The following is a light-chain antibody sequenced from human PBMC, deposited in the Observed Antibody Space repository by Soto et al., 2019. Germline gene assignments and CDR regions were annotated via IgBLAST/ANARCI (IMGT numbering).Light chain of an antibody. J-gene: IGKJ4*01. Sequence: IQVTQSPSSVSASVGDSVTITCRASQVISSLLAWYQVKPGKAPKLLIYGASNRESGVPSRFSATESGTLFTRTINSLQPEDFATYYCQQASSFPLPFGGGTTVEI. CDR3: QQASSFPLP. CDR2: GAS. CDR1: QVISSL. V-gene: IGKV1-12*01.